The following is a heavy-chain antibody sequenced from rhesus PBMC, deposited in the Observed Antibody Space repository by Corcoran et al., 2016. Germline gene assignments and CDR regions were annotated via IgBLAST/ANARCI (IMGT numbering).Heavy chain of an antibody. D-gene: IGHD2-2*01. J-gene: IGHJ1*01. CDR3: ALGMPFEF. CDR2: IHGSSGST. Sequence: QVQLQESGPGLVKPSETLSLTCAVSGGPININFWNWIRQPPGQGLEWIGRIHGSSGSTTYNPSLTSRVTISTDTSNNQFSLKLNSVTAADTAVYYCALGMPFEFWGQGALVIVSS. V-gene: IGHV4-147*01. CDR1: GGPININF.